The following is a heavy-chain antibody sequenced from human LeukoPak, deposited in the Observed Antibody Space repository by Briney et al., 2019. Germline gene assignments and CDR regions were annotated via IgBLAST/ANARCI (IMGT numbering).Heavy chain of an antibody. CDR3: ARSRGYGDYVENAFDI. Sequence: PSETLSLTCTVSGGSISSGGYYWSWIRQHPGKGLEWIGYIYYSGSTNYNPSLKSRVTISVDTSKNQFSLKLSSVTAADTAVYYCARSRGYGDYVENAFDIWGQGTMVTVSS. CDR1: GGSISSGGYY. D-gene: IGHD4-17*01. CDR2: IYYSGST. J-gene: IGHJ3*02. V-gene: IGHV4-61*08.